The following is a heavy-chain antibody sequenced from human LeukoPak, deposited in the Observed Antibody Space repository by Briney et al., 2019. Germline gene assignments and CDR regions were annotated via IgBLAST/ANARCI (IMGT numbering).Heavy chain of an antibody. D-gene: IGHD3-10*01. V-gene: IGHV3-23*01. CDR2: ISGSGGST. CDR1: GSTFSSYA. J-gene: IGHJ4*02. Sequence: GGSLRLSCAASGSTFSSYAMSWVRQAPGKGLEWVSAISGSGGSTYYADSVKGRFTISRDNSKNTLYLQMNSLRAEDTAVYYCAKDLAITMVRGVIIYFDYWGQGTLVTVSS. CDR3: AKDLAITMVRGVIIYFDY.